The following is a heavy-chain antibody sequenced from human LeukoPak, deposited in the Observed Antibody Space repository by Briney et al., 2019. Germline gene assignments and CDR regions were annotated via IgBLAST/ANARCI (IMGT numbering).Heavy chain of an antibody. D-gene: IGHD6-13*01. CDR1: GYTFTGYF. J-gene: IGHJ3*02. Sequence: ASAKVSCKASGYTFTGYFMHWVRQAPGQGLEWMGWINPNSGGTNYAQKFQGRVTMTRDTSISTAYMELRRLRYDDTAVYYCATAVIVAVFGDAFDIWGQGTLVTVSS. CDR3: ATAVIVAVFGDAFDI. CDR2: INPNSGGT. V-gene: IGHV1-2*02.